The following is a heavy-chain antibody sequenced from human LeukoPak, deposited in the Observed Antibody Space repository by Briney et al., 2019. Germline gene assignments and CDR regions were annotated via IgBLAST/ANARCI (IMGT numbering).Heavy chain of an antibody. V-gene: IGHV1-2*02. J-gene: IGHJ6*03. CDR2: INPNSGGT. D-gene: IGHD2-8*02. CDR3: ARTGIYYYYMDV. CDR1: GYTFTGYY. Sequence: ASVTVSCKASGYTFTGYYMHWVRQAPGQGLEWMGWINPNSGGTNYAQKFQGRVTMTRDTSISTAYMELSRLRSDGTAVYYCARTGIYYYYMDVWGKGTTVTVSS.